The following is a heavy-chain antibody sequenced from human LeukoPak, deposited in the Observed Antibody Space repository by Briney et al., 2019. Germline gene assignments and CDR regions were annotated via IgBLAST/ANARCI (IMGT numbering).Heavy chain of an antibody. CDR3: AREAAGTNYYYYYGMDV. CDR2: IWYDGSNE. V-gene: IGHV3-33*01. D-gene: IGHD6-13*01. Sequence: PGGSLRLSCAASGFIFSSYGMHWVRQAPGKGLEWVAVIWYDGSNEYYADSVKGRFSISRDNYKNTLYPQMNSLRAEDTAVYYCAREAAGTNYYYYYGMDVWGQGTTVTVSS. J-gene: IGHJ6*02. CDR1: GFIFSSYG.